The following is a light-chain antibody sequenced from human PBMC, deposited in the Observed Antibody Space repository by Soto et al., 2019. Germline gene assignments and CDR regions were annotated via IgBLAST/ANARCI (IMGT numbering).Light chain of an antibody. CDR3: QQYGSSPPIT. CDR1: QSVSSNY. CDR2: GAF. J-gene: IGKJ5*01. V-gene: IGKV3-20*01. Sequence: EIVLTQSPGTLSLSPGERATFSCRASQSVSSNYLAWYQHKPGQAPRLLIYGAFKRATGIPDRFSGSGSGTDFTLTISRMEPEDFAVYYCQQYGSSPPITFGQRTRLEIK.